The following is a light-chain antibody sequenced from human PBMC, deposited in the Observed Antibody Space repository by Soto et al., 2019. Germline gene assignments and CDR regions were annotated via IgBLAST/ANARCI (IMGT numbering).Light chain of an antibody. CDR3: CSLTTSHTYV. Sequence: QSALTQPASVSDSPGQSITISCTGTSSDVGGSNFVSWYQQHPGKPPKLMIYHVTYRPSGVSNRYSGSKSGNSASLTISGLQADDEADYYCCSLTTSHTYVFGSGTKVTVL. CDR1: SSDVGGSNF. J-gene: IGLJ1*01. V-gene: IGLV2-14*03. CDR2: HVT.